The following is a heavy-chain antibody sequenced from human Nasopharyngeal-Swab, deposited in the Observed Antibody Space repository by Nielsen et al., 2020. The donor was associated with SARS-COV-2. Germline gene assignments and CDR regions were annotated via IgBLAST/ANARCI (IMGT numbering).Heavy chain of an antibody. J-gene: IGHJ6*02. CDR2: INHSGST. V-gene: IGHV4-34*01. D-gene: IGHD3-10*01. Sequence: VRQMPGKGLEWIGEINHSGSTIYNPSLKSRVTISVDTSKNQFSLKLSSVTAADTAVYYCARDGGSGSYYNWGPYYYYGMDVWGQGTTVTVSS. CDR3: ARDGGSGSYYNWGPYYYYGMDV.